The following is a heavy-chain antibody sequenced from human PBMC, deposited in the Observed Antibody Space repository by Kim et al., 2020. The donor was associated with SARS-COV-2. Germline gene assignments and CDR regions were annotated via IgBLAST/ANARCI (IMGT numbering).Heavy chain of an antibody. CDR1: GFTVSSNY. CDR2: IYSGGST. Sequence: GGSLRLSCAASGFTVSSNYMSWVRQAPGKGLECVSVIYSGGSTYYADSVKGRFTISRDNSKNTLYLQMNSLRAEYTAVYYCARSYGDYYFDYWGQGTLVTVSS. V-gene: IGHV3-53*01. CDR3: ARSYGDYYFDY. J-gene: IGHJ4*02. D-gene: IGHD4-17*01.